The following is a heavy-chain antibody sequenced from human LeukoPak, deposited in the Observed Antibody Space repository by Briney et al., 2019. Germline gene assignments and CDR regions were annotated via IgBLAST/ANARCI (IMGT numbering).Heavy chain of an antibody. CDR3: VRGQTIDY. V-gene: IGHV3-74*01. Sequence: GGSLTLSCAGSGFIFSNYWMYWVRQAPGKGLVWVSRIKSDGTGILYADFVEGRFTISRDNANNALYLQMTSLRDEDTAVYYCVRGQTIDYRGQGVLVTVSS. CDR1: GFIFSNYW. J-gene: IGHJ4*02. CDR2: IKSDGTGI.